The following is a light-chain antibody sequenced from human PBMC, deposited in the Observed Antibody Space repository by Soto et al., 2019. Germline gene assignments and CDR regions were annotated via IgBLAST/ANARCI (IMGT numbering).Light chain of an antibody. CDR2: DVS. CDR3: SSYTASATYV. V-gene: IGLV2-14*03. CDR1: SSDVGYYNY. J-gene: IGLJ1*01. Sequence: QSVLTQPASVSGSPGQSITISCTGTSSDVGYYNYVSWYQQHPGKAPKLMIYDVSNRPSGISNRFSGSKSGNTASLTISGLQAEDEADYYCSSYTASATYVFATGTKVTVL.